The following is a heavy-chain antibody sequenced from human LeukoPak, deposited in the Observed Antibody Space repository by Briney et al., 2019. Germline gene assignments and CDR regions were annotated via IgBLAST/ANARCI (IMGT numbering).Heavy chain of an antibody. CDR3: ARYDDAFDI. V-gene: IGHV3-74*01. J-gene: IGHJ3*02. CDR1: GLTFSSYW. CDR2: IDNDGSST. Sequence: GGSLRLSCAASGLTFSSYWMHWVRHAPGKGLVWVSRIDNDGSSTSYADSVKGRFTISRDNTKNTLYLQMNRLRAEDTAVYYCARYDDAFDIWGQGTMVTVSP. D-gene: IGHD3-16*01.